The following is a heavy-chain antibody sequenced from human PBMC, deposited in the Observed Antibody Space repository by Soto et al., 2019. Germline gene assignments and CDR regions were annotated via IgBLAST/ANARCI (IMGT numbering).Heavy chain of an antibody. D-gene: IGHD3-16*02. CDR2: INPSGGST. J-gene: IGHJ3*02. CDR3: ARGLIFTFGGVIVPDAFDI. CDR1: GYTFTSYY. Sequence: ASVKVSCKASGYTFTSYYMHWVRQAPGQGLEWMGIINPSGGSTSYAQKFQGRVTMTRDTSTSTVYMELSSLRSEDTAVYYCARGLIFTFGGVIVPDAFDIWGQGTMVTVSS. V-gene: IGHV1-46*01.